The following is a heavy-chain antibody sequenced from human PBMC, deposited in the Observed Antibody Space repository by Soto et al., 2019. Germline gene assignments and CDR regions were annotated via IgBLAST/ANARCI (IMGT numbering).Heavy chain of an antibody. D-gene: IGHD2-21*02. CDR2: IIPIFGIA. CDR3: ARAPHCGGDCYIPWFDP. J-gene: IGHJ5*02. Sequence: QVQLVQSGAEVKKPGSSVKVSCKASGGTFSSYAISWVRQAPGQGLEWMGGIIPIFGIANYAQKFQGRVTITADESTSTAYMELSSLRSEDTAVYYCARAPHCGGDCYIPWFDPWGQGTLVTVSS. CDR1: GGTFSSYA. V-gene: IGHV1-69*01.